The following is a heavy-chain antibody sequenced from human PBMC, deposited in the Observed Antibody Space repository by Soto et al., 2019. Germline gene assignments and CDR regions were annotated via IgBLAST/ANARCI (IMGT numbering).Heavy chain of an antibody. CDR2: ISANNGYT. D-gene: IGHD3-10*01. CDR3: ARSPRGYGSGSYHDF. CDR1: GYTFTSYA. Sequence: ASVKVSCKASGYTFTSYAMHWVRQAPGQGLEWMGWISANNGYTNYAQKLQGRVTMTTDTSTNTAYMEVRSLRSDDTAVYYCARSPRGYGSGSYHDFWGQGTLVTVSS. V-gene: IGHV1-18*01. J-gene: IGHJ4*02.